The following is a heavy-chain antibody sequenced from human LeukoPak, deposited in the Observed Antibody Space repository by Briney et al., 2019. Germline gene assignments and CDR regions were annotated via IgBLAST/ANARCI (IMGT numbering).Heavy chain of an antibody. V-gene: IGHV4-39*01. Sequence: PSETLSLTCTVSGDSIHSSVYYWGRVRQPPGKGREWIGNVYYTGSTFYNPSLESRVTISVDTSKNQFSLKLSSMTAADTAVYFCARHSGPVIPDGLDIWGQGTMVTVSS. CDR1: GDSIHSSVYY. CDR3: ARHSGPVIPDGLDI. D-gene: IGHD4-11*01. J-gene: IGHJ3*02. CDR2: VYYTGST.